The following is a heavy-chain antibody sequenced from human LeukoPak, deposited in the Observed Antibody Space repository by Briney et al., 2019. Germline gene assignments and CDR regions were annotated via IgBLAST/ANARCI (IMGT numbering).Heavy chain of an antibody. CDR1: GYTFINNW. D-gene: IGHD3-10*01. J-gene: IGHJ5*02. CDR2: INPTGTTT. Sequence: ASVKVSCKASGYTFINNWMHWVRQAPGQGLEWIGLINPTGTTTGYAQKFQGRVTMTWDMSTSTDYMGLSSLRSEDTAIYYCARDNSVGDIAWWFDPWGQGTLVTVST. V-gene: IGHV1-46*01. CDR3: ARDNSVGDIAWWFDP.